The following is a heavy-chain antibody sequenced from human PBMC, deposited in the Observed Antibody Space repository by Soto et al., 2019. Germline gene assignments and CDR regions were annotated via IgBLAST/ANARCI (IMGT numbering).Heavy chain of an antibody. D-gene: IGHD3-10*01. J-gene: IGHJ5*02. CDR1: GFTVSSNY. CDR2: IYSGGST. V-gene: IGHV3-53*01. CDR3: ARASAWFGETSSFDP. Sequence: VGSLRLSCAASGFTVSSNYMSWVRQAPWKWLEWVSVIYSGGSTYYADSVKGRFTISRDNSKNTLYLQMNSLRAEDTAVYYCARASAWFGETSSFDPWGQGTLVTVSS.